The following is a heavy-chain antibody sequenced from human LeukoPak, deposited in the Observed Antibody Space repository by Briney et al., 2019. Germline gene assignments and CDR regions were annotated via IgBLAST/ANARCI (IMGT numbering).Heavy chain of an antibody. CDR1: GFTFSSYS. J-gene: IGHJ4*02. CDR3: AKPDYGDYRTYDY. Sequence: GGSLRLSCAASGFTFSSYSMNWVRQAPGKGLEWVAVISYDGSNKYYADSVKGRFTISRDNSKNTLYLQMNSLRAEDTAVYYCAKPDYGDYRTYDYWGQGTLVTVSS. V-gene: IGHV3-30*18. D-gene: IGHD4-17*01. CDR2: ISYDGSNK.